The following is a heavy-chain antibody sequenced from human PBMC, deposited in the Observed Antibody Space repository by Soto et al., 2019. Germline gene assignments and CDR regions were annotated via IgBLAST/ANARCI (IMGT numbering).Heavy chain of an antibody. CDR3: AREGSYSAYNFAHGIQLWSFDF. V-gene: IGHV4-4*07. CDR1: GGSINTFY. J-gene: IGHJ4*02. Sequence: SETLSLTCTVSGGSINTFYWSWVRQPAGKGLERIGRIFSSGSTSFNPSLESRVAMSVDTSKNHFSLNLSSVTAADMAVYYCAREGSYSAYNFAHGIQLWSFDFWGQGALVTVSS. D-gene: IGHD5-12*01. CDR2: IFSSGST.